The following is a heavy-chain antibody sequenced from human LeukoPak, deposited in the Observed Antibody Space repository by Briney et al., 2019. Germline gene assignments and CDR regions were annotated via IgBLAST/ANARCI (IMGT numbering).Heavy chain of an antibody. Sequence: GGSLRLSCAASGFTFSSYGMHWVRQAPGKGLEWVSFIYSDNTHYSDSVKGRFTISRDNSKNTLYLQMNSLRAEDTAVYYCTTDADYYDSSGYYYYWGQGTLVTVSS. CDR3: TTDADYYDSSGYYYY. CDR1: GFTFSSYG. V-gene: IGHV3-NL1*01. J-gene: IGHJ4*02. CDR2: IYSDNT. D-gene: IGHD3-22*01.